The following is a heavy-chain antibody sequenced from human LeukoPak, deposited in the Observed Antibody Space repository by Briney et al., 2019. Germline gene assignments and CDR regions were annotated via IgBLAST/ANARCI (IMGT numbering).Heavy chain of an antibody. CDR3: ARLFRGYCSSTSCYSRGYNWFDP. D-gene: IGHD2-2*01. CDR1: GGSFSGYY. J-gene: IGHJ5*02. V-gene: IGHV4-34*01. CDR2: INHSGST. Sequence: SGTLSLTCAVYGGSFSGYYWSWIRQPPGKGLEWIGEINHSGSTNYNPSLKSRVTISVDTSKNQFSLKLSSVTAADTAVYYCARLFRGYCSSTSCYSRGYNWFDPWGQGTLVTVSS.